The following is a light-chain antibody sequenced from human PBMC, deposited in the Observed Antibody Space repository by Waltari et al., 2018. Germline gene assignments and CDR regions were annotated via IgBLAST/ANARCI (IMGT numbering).Light chain of an antibody. CDR3: QQYDGSVVT. Sequence: EIVLTQSPGTLSLSPGERVTLSCRASQYITGRWITWYQQIPGHAPRLLIYGASTRATGIPDRLSGSGSGTDFTLTISRLEPEYSGVYYCQQYDGSVVTFGGGTKVEIK. J-gene: IGKJ4*01. CDR1: QYITGRW. CDR2: GAS. V-gene: IGKV3-20*01.